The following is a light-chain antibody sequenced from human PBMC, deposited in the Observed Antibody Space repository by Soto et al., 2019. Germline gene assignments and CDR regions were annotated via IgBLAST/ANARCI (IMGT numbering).Light chain of an antibody. CDR3: QQRSSWPPYT. CDR1: QNIRNW. Sequence: TQSPSTLSASVGDSVTITCRASQNIRNWLAWYQQKPGQAPRLLIYDASNRATGIPARFSGSGSGTDFTLTISSLEPEDFAVYYCQQRSSWPPYTFGQGTKLDIK. V-gene: IGKV3-11*01. CDR2: DAS. J-gene: IGKJ2*01.